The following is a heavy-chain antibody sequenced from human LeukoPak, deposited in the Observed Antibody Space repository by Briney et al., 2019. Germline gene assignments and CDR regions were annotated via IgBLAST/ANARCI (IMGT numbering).Heavy chain of an antibody. Sequence: SETLSLTCTVSGDSISSYYWSWIRQPPGKGLEWIGYIYYSGSTKYNPSLKSRVTISVDASKNQFSLKLSSVTAADTAVYYCARDRQATTAYDAFDIWGRGTMVTVSS. D-gene: IGHD4-17*01. J-gene: IGHJ3*02. CDR3: ARDRQATTAYDAFDI. CDR1: GDSISSYY. CDR2: IYYSGST. V-gene: IGHV4-59*01.